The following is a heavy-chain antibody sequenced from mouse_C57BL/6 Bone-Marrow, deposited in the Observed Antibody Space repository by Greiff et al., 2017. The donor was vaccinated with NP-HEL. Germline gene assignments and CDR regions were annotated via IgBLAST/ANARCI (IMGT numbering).Heavy chain of an antibody. CDR2: INPSTGGT. J-gene: IGHJ2*01. CDR1: GYSFTGYY. CDR3: ARERYYYGTYFDY. Sequence: VQLKQSGPELVKPGASVKISCKASGYSFTGYYMHWVKQSSEKSLEWIGEINPSTGGTSYNQKFKGKATLTVDKSSSTAYMQLKSLTSEDSAVYYCARERYYYGTYFDYWGQGTTLTVSS. D-gene: IGHD1-1*01. V-gene: IGHV1-43*01.